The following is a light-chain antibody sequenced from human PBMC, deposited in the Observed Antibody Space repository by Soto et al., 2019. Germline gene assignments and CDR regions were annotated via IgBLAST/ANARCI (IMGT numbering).Light chain of an antibody. CDR3: QQYGSSSTIT. V-gene: IGKV3-20*01. CDR1: QSVSSSY. J-gene: IGKJ5*01. CDR2: GAS. Sequence: EIVLTQSPGTLSLSPGERATLSCRASQSVSSSYLAWYQQKPGQAPRLLIYGASSRATGIPDRFSGSGSGTDFTLTISRLEPEDFAVYYCQQYGSSSTITFCQGTRLEIK.